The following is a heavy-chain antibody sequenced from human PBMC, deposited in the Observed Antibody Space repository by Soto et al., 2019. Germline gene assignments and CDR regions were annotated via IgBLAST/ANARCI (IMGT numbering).Heavy chain of an antibody. D-gene: IGHD2-21*01. V-gene: IGHV1-69*02. Sequence: QVQLVQSGAEVKKPGSSVKVSCKASGGTFSSYTISWVRQAPGQGLEWMGRIIPILGIANYAQKFHGRVTITADRSTSAASMELRSLGSEDRAVYYCAVTYCGGECDSDNWFDPWGQGTLVTVSS. CDR3: AVTYCGGECDSDNWFDP. CDR2: IIPILGIA. CDR1: GGTFSSYT. J-gene: IGHJ5*02.